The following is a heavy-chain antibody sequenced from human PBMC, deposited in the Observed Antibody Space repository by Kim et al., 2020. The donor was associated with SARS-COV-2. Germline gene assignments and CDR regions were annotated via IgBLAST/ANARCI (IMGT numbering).Heavy chain of an antibody. Sequence: ASVKVSCKASGYTFTSYGISWVRQAPGQGLEWMGWISAYNGNTNYAQKLQGRVTMTTDTSTSTAYMELRSLRSDDTAVYYCAREATTGTATLWLMVRHSGWFDPWGQGTLVTVSS. CDR1: GYTFTSYG. D-gene: IGHD2-8*02. CDR3: AREATTGTATLWLMVRHSGWFDP. J-gene: IGHJ5*02. V-gene: IGHV1-18*01. CDR2: ISAYNGNT.